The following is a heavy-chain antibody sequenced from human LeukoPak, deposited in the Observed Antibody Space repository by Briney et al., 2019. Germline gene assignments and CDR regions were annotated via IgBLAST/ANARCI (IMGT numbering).Heavy chain of an antibody. Sequence: GGSLRLSYAASGFPFSSHGMSWVRQAPGKGLEWVSGIIGGGGSTYYADSVKGRFTISRDNAKNTLYLQMNSLRAEDTAVYYCARDLDWLLYDFWGQGTLVTVSS. CDR2: IIGGGGST. V-gene: IGHV3-23*01. CDR1: GFPFSSHG. J-gene: IGHJ4*02. CDR3: ARDLDWLLYDF. D-gene: IGHD3-9*01.